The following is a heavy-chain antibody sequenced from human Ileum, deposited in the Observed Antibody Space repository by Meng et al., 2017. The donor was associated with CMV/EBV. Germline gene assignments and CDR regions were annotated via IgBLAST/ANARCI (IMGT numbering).Heavy chain of an antibody. V-gene: IGHV4-39*07. CDR1: GGSHSICRHY. Sequence: LHGLGPRLVLPSETLSLLCTVSGGSHSICRHYWGWIRQPPGKGLEWIGILYYSGTTYYNPSLKSRVTMSVGTSENQFSLKMNSVTAADTAVYYCARWSPESSSWSGFDFWGQGTLVTVS. CDR2: LYYSGTT. CDR3: ARWSPESSSWSGFDF. D-gene: IGHD6-13*01. J-gene: IGHJ4*02.